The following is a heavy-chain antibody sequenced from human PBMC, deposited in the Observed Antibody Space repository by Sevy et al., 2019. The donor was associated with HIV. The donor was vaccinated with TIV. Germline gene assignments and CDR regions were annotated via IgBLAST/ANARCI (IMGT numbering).Heavy chain of an antibody. D-gene: IGHD3-3*01. CDR1: GYTFTGYY. CDR2: INPNSDGT. Sequence: ASVKVSCKASGYTFTGYYIHWVRQAPGQGLEWMGWINPNSDGTNYVQKFQGRVTMTSDTSINTAYMDLRRLRSDDTAVYYCARGENFWTASHYFDYWGQGTLVTVSS. J-gene: IGHJ4*02. CDR3: ARGENFWTASHYFDY. V-gene: IGHV1-2*02.